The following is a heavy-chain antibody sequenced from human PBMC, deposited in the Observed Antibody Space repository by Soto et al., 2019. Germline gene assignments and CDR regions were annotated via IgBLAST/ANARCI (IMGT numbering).Heavy chain of an antibody. CDR1: GFTFDDYA. V-gene: IGHV3-9*01. CDR3: GASGAFHCSDLFGFHHRKDV. D-gene: IGHD2-15*01. CDR2: LSWNGVTI. J-gene: IGHJ6*02. Sequence: EVQLVESGGDLVQPGRSLRLSCAASGFTFDDYAVHWVRQVPGKGLQWVSGLSWNGVTIGYAASVKGRFTISRDNAKKFLESQMDGLRTDRTAFYYCGASGAFHCSDLFGFHHRKDVWGLGTTVTVS.